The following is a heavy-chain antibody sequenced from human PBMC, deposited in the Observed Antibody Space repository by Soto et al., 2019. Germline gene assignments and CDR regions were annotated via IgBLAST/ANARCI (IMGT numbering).Heavy chain of an antibody. Sequence: QAQLVQSGAEVKKPGASVKVSCQAGGYTFADYGISWVRQAPGQGLEWMGWIGPYTGNTNYAQNLQDRVTMTTDTSTTTAYMELRSLRSDDTSLYYCARCYCSVGSCYTCWHFDLWGRGTLLTVSS. CDR1: GYTFADYG. D-gene: IGHD2-15*01. CDR2: IGPYTGNT. CDR3: ARCYCSVGSCYTCWHFDL. J-gene: IGHJ2*01. V-gene: IGHV1-18*01.